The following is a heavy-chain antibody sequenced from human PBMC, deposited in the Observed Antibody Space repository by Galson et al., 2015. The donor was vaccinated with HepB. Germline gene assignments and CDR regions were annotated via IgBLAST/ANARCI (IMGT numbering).Heavy chain of an antibody. Sequence: SLRVSCEASGFAFTSYYIRWVRQAPGQGLEWVSTLGAFRDVFYYADSMEGRFTISRDTSKNTLYIEMNDVRAGDTATYYCAKIPHSYSSPDFFDCWGQGTLVTVSS. CDR2: LGAFRDVF. J-gene: IGHJ4*02. CDR3: AKIPHSYSSPDFFDC. CDR1: GFAFTSYY. V-gene: IGHV3-23*01. D-gene: IGHD4-11*01.